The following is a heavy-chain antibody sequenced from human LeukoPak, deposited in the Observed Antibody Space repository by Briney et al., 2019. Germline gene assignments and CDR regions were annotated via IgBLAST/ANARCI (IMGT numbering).Heavy chain of an antibody. D-gene: IGHD3-16*02. CDR2: ISYDGSNK. CDR3: ARGPNYDYVWGSYRGPYYYYYGMDV. Sequence: GGSLRLSCAASGFTFSSYAMHWVRQAPGKGLEWVAVISYDGSNKYYADSVKGRFTISRDNSKNTLYLQMNSLRAEDTAVYYCARGPNYDYVWGSYRGPYYYYYGMDVWGQGTTVTVSS. V-gene: IGHV3-30*04. CDR1: GFTFSSYA. J-gene: IGHJ6*02.